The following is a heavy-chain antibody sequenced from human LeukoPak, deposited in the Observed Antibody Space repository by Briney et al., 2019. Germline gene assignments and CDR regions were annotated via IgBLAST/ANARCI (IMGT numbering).Heavy chain of an antibody. CDR3: SKEGNLGGGSWTAFDY. Sequence: GGSLRLSCAAPGFTFDDHAMHWVRQTPGKGLEWVSGISWDSGNIGYADSVKGRFTISRDNAKNSLYLQMNSLRSEDAAFYYCSKEGNLGGGSWTAFDYWGQGTLVTVSS. CDR2: ISWDSGNI. J-gene: IGHJ4*02. D-gene: IGHD2-15*01. CDR1: GFTFDDHA. V-gene: IGHV3-9*01.